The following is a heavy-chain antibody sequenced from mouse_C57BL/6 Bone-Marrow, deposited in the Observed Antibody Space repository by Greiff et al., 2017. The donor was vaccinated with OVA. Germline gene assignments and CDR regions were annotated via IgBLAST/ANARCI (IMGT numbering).Heavy chain of an antibody. CDR2: IDPSDSYT. CDR3: ARVYYDYDWFAY. Sequence: VKLQQPGAELVMPGASVKLSCKASGYTFTSYWMHWVKQRPGQGLEWIGEIDPSDSYTNYNQKFKGKSTLTVDKSSSTAYMQLSSLTSEDSAVYYCARVYYDYDWFAYWGQGTLVTVSA. CDR1: GYTFTSYW. V-gene: IGHV1-69*01. J-gene: IGHJ3*01. D-gene: IGHD2-4*01.